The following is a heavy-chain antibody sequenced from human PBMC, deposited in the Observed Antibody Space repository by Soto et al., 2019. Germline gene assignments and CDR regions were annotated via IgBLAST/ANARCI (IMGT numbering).Heavy chain of an antibody. CDR2: IYHSGST. J-gene: IGHJ4*02. V-gene: IGHV4-4*02. CDR1: GGSISSSNW. D-gene: IGHD3-16*02. CDR3: ARVVVITFGGVIVIPEYYFDY. Sequence: QVRLQESGPGLVKPSGTLSLTCAVSGGSISSSNWWSWVRQPPGKGLEWIGEIYHSGSTNYNPSLKSRVTISVDKSKNQFSLKLSSVTAADTAVYYCARVVVITFGGVIVIPEYYFDYWGQGTLVTVSS.